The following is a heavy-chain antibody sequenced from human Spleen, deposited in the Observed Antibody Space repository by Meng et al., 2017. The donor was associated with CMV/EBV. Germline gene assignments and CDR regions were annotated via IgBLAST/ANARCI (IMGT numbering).Heavy chain of an antibody. CDR3: ARDSHTKIRASD. J-gene: IGHJ4*02. V-gene: IGHV3-21*04. CDR2: ISSSSSYI. CDR1: GFTFSSYS. Sequence: GGSLRLSCAASGFTFSSYSMNWVRQAPGKGLEWVSSISSSSSYIYYADSVKGRFTISRDSSKNTLFLQMNSLRAEDTAVYYCARDSHTKIRASDWGPGTLVTVSS.